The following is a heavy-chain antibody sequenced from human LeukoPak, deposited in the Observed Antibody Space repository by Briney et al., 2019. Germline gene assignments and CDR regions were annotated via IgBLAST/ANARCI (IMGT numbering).Heavy chain of an antibody. J-gene: IGHJ4*02. D-gene: IGHD1-7*01. CDR3: ARDLLELHPFDY. V-gene: IGHV4-39*07. CDR1: GGSISSSSYY. Sequence: PSETLSLTCTVSGGSISSSSYYWGWLRQPPGKGLEWIGSIYYSGSTYYNPSLKSRVTISVDTSKNQFSLKLSSVTAADTAVYYCARDLLELHPFDYWGQGTLVTVSS. CDR2: IYYSGST.